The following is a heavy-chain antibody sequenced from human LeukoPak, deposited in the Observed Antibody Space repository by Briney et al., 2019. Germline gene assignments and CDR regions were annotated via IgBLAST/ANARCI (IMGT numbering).Heavy chain of an antibody. CDR1: GFTFSSYG. Sequence: GGSLRLSCAASGFTFSSYGMSWVRQAPGKGLEWVAGISDSGGRTNYADFVKGRFTISRDNPKNTLYLQMNSLRAEDTAVYFCAKRGVVIRVILVGFHKEAYYFDSWGQGALVTVSS. V-gene: IGHV3-23*01. CDR2: ISDSGGRT. D-gene: IGHD3-22*01. J-gene: IGHJ4*02. CDR3: AKRGVVIRVILVGFHKEAYYFDS.